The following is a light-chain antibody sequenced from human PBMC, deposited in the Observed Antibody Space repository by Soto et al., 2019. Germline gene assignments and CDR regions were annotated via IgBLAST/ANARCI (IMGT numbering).Light chain of an antibody. Sequence: QSALTQPASGSGSPGQSITISCTGTSSDVGGYNYVSWYQQHPGKAPKLMIFEVSNRPSGVSHRFSGSKSGNTASLTISGLLAEDEADYYCCSYTPSSTLVFGGGTKLTVL. J-gene: IGLJ2*01. CDR2: EVS. CDR1: SSDVGGYNY. CDR3: CSYTPSSTLV. V-gene: IGLV2-14*01.